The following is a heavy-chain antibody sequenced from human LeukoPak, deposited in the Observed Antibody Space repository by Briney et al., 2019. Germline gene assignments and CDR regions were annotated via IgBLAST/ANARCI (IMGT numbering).Heavy chain of an antibody. CDR3: AREDGLYFDS. CDR1: GGSFSGYY. CDR2: INHSGST. Sequence: PSETLSLTCAVYGGSFSGYYWSWIRQPPGKGLEWIGEINHSGSTNYNPSLKSRFTISVDTSKNQFSLKLSSVTAADTAVYYCAREDGLYFDSWGQGTLVTVSS. D-gene: IGHD2-15*01. J-gene: IGHJ4*02. V-gene: IGHV4-34*01.